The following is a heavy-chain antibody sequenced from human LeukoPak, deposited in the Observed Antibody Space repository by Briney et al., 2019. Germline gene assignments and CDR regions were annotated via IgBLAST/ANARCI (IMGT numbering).Heavy chain of an antibody. CDR3: AREGRLAAWLVPGCWFDP. CDR2: ISASNGNT. CDR1: GYSFPSSG. D-gene: IGHD6-19*01. J-gene: IGHJ5*02. V-gene: IGHV1-18*01. Sequence: GASVKVPCKAFGYSFPSSGINWVRKAPGHGLEWMGWISASNGNTDYAQNFKGRVTMTTDTFTSTAYMELKSLRSDDTGVYYWAREGRLAAWLVPGCWFDPWGQGTLVTVSS.